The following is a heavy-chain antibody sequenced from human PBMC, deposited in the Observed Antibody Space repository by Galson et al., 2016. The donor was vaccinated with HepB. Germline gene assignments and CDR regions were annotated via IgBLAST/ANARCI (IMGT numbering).Heavy chain of an antibody. CDR1: GFSFYSFA. CDR2: ISDSGGNT. J-gene: IGHJ4*02. CDR3: AKVPLGERKVTFGAVRRKKGITFFDH. Sequence: SLRLSCAASGFSFYSFAMGWVRQAPGKGLEWVSGISDSGGNTWDADSVKGRFIISRDNSKNTLYLQLNRPRAEDTAVYYCAKVPLGERKVTFGAVRRKKGITFFDHWGQGTLVTVSS. D-gene: IGHD3-16*01. V-gene: IGHV3-23*01.